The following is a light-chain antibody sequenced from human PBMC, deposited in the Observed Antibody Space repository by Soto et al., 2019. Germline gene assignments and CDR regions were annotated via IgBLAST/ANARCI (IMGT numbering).Light chain of an antibody. J-gene: IGKJ2*01. V-gene: IGKV1-39*01. CDR2: AAS. Sequence: DIQMTQSPSSLSASVGDRDTITCRASQSIATFLNWYQQRPGQAPRLLIYAASNLENGVPPTFSGSGSETVFPFTISSLQPEDFATYYCQQSYRTPVTFGQGTKLESK. CDR1: QSIATF. CDR3: QQSYRTPVT.